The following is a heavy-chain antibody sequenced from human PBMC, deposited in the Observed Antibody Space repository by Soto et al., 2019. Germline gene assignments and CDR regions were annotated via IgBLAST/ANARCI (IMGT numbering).Heavy chain of an antibody. J-gene: IGHJ3*02. CDR3: AKQVTGWFNDAFDI. CDR2: IDGPGDNT. V-gene: IGHV3-23*01. D-gene: IGHD6-19*01. Sequence: EVQLLESGGGLVQPGGSLTLSCAASGFTFSSYAMSWLRQAPGKGLEWVSAIDGPGDNTHYSDSVKGRFTFSRDNSMNTLYLQINGLRTEDTALYYCAKQVTGWFNDAFDIWGQGTGVTVSS. CDR1: GFTFSSYA.